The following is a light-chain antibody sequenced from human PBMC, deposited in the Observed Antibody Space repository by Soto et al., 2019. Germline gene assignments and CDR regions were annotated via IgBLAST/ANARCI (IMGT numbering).Light chain of an antibody. CDR2: DAS. J-gene: IGKJ1*01. CDR3: QQSYGTTWT. CDR1: QGISTY. Sequence: DIKMKQSPSSMSASVGDRVNVXCRASQGISTYLNWYQQKPGKPPKLLIYDASSLQGGGPSRFSGSGSETDFTRTISGLQPEDFATYSGQQSYGTTWTFGQGTKVDIK. V-gene: IGKV1-39*01.